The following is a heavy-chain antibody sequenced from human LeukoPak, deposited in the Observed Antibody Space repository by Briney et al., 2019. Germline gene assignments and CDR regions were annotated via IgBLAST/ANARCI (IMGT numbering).Heavy chain of an antibody. V-gene: IGHV3-23*01. CDR2: ISDSDGNT. D-gene: IGHD1-26*01. CDR3: ASALRIYYYFDY. CDR1: GFTFSSYA. J-gene: IGHJ4*02. Sequence: GGPLRLSCAASGFTFSSYAMSWVRQAPGKGLEWVSAISDSDGNTYYADSVKGRFTISRDNSKNTLYPQMNSLRAEDTAVYYCASALRIYYYFDYWGQGTLVTVSS.